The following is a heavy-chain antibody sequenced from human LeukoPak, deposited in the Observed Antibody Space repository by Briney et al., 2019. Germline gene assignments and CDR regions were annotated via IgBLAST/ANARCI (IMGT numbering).Heavy chain of an antibody. V-gene: IGHV3-11*04. CDR2: ISSSGSTI. J-gene: IGHJ4*02. D-gene: IGHD3-22*01. CDR1: GFTFSDYY. CDR3: ARGRTYYYDSSGFSAVDY. Sequence: GGSLRLSCAASGFTFSDYYMSRIRQAPGKGLEWVSYISSSGSTIYYADSVKGRFTISRDNSKNTLYLQMNSLRAEDTAVYYCARGRTYYYDSSGFSAVDYWGQGTLVTVSS.